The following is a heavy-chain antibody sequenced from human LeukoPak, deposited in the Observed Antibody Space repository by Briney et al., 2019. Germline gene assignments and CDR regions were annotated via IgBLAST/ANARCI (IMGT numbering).Heavy chain of an antibody. CDR1: GFTFSSYA. Sequence: GGSLRLSCAASGFTFSSYAMHWVRQAPGKGLEWVAVISYDGSNKYYADSVKGRFTISRDNTKNTLYLQMNSLRAEDTAVYYCARDFDYWGQGTLVTVSS. CDR3: ARDFDY. J-gene: IGHJ4*02. CDR2: ISYDGSNK. V-gene: IGHV3-30*14.